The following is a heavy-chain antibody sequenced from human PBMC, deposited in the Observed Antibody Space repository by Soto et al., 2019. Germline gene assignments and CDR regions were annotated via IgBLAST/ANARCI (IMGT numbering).Heavy chain of an antibody. V-gene: IGHV3-23*01. CDR2: TSASGETT. D-gene: IGHD3-3*02. CDR1: GFTFTTSA. CDR3: VKDLHPFAY. Sequence: EVQLLESGGNLVQPGGSLRLSCAGSGFTFTTSAMTWVRQAPGKGLEWVSSTSASGETTYYADPAKGRFSISRDNSKNTLYLQMNGLRVEDTALYFCVKDLHPFAYWGQGTLVTVSS. J-gene: IGHJ4*02.